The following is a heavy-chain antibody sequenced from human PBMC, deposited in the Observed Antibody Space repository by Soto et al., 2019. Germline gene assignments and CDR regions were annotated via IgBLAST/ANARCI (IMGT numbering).Heavy chain of an antibody. Sequence: LRLSCAVSGFTFSPYSMNWVRQAPGKGLEWISYISSGGDTIYYADSVRGRFTVSRDNTKNSLYLQMDSLRDEDTAVYYCARDRSTIYGVVTPIDYWGQGALVTVSS. CDR3: ARDRSTIYGVVTPIDY. V-gene: IGHV3-48*02. CDR1: GFTFSPYS. CDR2: ISSGGDTI. D-gene: IGHD3-3*01. J-gene: IGHJ4*02.